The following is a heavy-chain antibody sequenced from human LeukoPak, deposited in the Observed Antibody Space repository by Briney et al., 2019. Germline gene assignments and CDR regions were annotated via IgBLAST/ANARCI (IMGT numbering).Heavy chain of an antibody. Sequence: GESLKISCKGSGYSFTNYWIGWVRQLPGKGLEWMGIIYPGDSDTRYSPSFQGQVTISADKSISTAYLQWSSLKASDTAMYYCARHRSEYFDSLDYRGQGTLVTVSS. J-gene: IGHJ4*02. CDR2: IYPGDSDT. CDR1: GYSFTNYW. CDR3: ARHRSEYFDSLDY. D-gene: IGHD3-9*01. V-gene: IGHV5-51*01.